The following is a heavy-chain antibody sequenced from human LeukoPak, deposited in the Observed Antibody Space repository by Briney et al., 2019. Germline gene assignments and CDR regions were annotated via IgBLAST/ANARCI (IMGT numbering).Heavy chain of an antibody. Sequence: GGSLRLSCTASGFTFSSYAMNWVRQPPGMGLEWVSVISRRDDYTYYADSVKGRFTISRDNSKNTLYLQMNTLRAEDTAVYYCANDYRSGSFHDFWGQGTLVTVSS. J-gene: IGHJ4*02. D-gene: IGHD3-10*01. V-gene: IGHV3-23*01. CDR1: GFTFSSYA. CDR3: ANDYRSGSFHDF. CDR2: ISRRDDYT.